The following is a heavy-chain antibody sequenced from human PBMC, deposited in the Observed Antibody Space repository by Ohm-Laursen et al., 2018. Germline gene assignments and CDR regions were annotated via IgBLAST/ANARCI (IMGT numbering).Heavy chain of an antibody. Sequence: SLRLSCSASGFTFRNYWMTWVRQAPGKGLEWVANIKLDGSEIYYVDSVKGRFTISRENAKNSLSLQMNSLRAEDTAVYYCARDRLEYYDSSGGLYYYYGMDVWGQGTTVTVSS. CDR3: ARDRLEYYDSSGGLYYYYGMDV. D-gene: IGHD3-22*01. V-gene: IGHV3-7*01. CDR2: IKLDGSEI. J-gene: IGHJ6*02. CDR1: GFTFRNYW.